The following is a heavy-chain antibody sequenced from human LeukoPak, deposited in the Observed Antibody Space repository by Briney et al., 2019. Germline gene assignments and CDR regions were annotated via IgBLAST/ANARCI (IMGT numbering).Heavy chain of an antibody. J-gene: IGHJ5*02. CDR1: GFTFSIYG. Sequence: GRSLRLSFAASGFTFSIYGMHWVRQAPGKGLEWVAVISYDGSNKYYADSVKGRFTISRDNSKNTLYLQMNSLRAEDTAVYYCAKDRTPDFWYSNWFDPWGQGTLVTVSS. V-gene: IGHV3-30*18. CDR3: AKDRTPDFWYSNWFDP. D-gene: IGHD3-3*01. CDR2: ISYDGSNK.